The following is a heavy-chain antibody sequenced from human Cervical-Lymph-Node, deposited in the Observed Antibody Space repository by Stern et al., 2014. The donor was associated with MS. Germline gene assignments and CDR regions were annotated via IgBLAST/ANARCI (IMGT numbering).Heavy chain of an antibody. V-gene: IGHV5-51*01. CDR1: GYDFTRYW. CDR3: ARVGSGGYYYGLDV. Sequence: MKLVQSGGEMKKPGESLRISCKGSGYDFTRYWIGWVRQMPGKGLGWMGGIYPDDSHARYSPSFQGRITISADKSISTAYLQWPSLKASDSALYYCARVGSGGYYYGLDVWGQGTTVIVSS. D-gene: IGHD2-8*02. J-gene: IGHJ6*02. CDR2: IYPDDSHA.